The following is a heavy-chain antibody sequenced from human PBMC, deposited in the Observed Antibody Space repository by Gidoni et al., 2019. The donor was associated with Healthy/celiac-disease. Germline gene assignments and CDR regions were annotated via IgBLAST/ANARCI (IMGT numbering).Heavy chain of an antibody. D-gene: IGHD6-6*01. Sequence: QVQLVQSGAEVKKPGSSVKVSFKASGGTFRSYAFSWVRQAPGQGLEWMGGIIPIFGTANYAQKFQGRVTITADESTSTAYMELSSLRSEDTAVYYCASGEMGYSSSSSGYYYYGMDVWGQGTTVTVSS. CDR3: ASGEMGYSSSSSGYYYYGMDV. J-gene: IGHJ6*02. V-gene: IGHV1-69*01. CDR1: GGTFRSYA. CDR2: IIPIFGTA.